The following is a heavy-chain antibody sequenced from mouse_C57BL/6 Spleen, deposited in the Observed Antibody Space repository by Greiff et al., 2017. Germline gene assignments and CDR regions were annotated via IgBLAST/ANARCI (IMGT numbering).Heavy chain of an antibody. CDR1: GYAFSSSW. CDR3: AGGDSPRYARDY. D-gene: IGHD3-3*01. Sequence: VQLQQSGPELVKPGASVKISCKASGYAFSSSWMNWVKQRPGKGLEWIGRIYPGDGDTNYNGKFKGKATLTADKSSSTASMQLSSLTSEDSAVDLCAGGDSPRYARDYWGQGTSVTVSA. V-gene: IGHV1-82*01. J-gene: IGHJ4*01. CDR2: IYPGDGDT.